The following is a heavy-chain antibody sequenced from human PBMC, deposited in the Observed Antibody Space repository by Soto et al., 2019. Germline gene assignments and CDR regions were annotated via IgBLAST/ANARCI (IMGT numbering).Heavy chain of an antibody. Sequence: LRLSCAASGFTFSSYSMNWVRQAPGKGLEWVSSISSSSSYIYYADSVKGRFTISRDNAKNSLYLQMNSLRAEDTAVYYCARGLVGATTPWFDPWGQGTLVTVSS. CDR2: ISSSSSYI. CDR1: GFTFSSYS. J-gene: IGHJ5*02. V-gene: IGHV3-21*01. D-gene: IGHD1-26*01. CDR3: ARGLVGATTPWFDP.